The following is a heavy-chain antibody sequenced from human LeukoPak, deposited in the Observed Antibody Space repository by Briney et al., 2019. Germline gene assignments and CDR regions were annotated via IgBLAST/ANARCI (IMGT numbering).Heavy chain of an antibody. J-gene: IGHJ4*02. CDR2: IYTSGST. D-gene: IGHD3-22*01. CDR1: GGSISSGSYY. V-gene: IGHV4-61*02. CDR3: AREPKAYYYDSSGYPYFDY. Sequence: SQTLSLTCTVSGGSISSGSYYWSWIRQPAGKGLEWIGRIYTSGSTNYNPSLKSRVTISVDTSKNQFSLKLSSVTAADTAVYYCAREPKAYYYDSSGYPYFDYWGQGTLVTVSS.